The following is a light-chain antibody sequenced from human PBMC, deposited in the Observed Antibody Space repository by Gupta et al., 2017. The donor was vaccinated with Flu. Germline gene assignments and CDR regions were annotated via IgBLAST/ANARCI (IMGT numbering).Light chain of an antibody. Sequence: TQSQASCSLSPGERATRSCRASQSVGSYLEWYQQKPGQAPRLITYDAANRATGIRDRVSGRGCGTDFTRTISSIETEDFAGEYGQQRSKFFGGGTKVEIK. CDR1: QSVGSY. CDR2: DAA. V-gene: IGKV3-11*01. CDR3: QQRSKF. J-gene: IGKJ4*01.